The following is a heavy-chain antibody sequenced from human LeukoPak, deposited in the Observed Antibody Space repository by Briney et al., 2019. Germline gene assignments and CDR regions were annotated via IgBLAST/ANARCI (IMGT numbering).Heavy chain of an antibody. CDR1: GFTFSSYS. Sequence: GGSLRLSCAASGFTFSSYSMNWVRQAPGKGLEWVSSISSSSSYIYYADPVKGRFPFSRDNAKNTLHLQMNITTAEDTAVNYCARDGGPGRYYFDYWGQGTLVTVSS. D-gene: IGHD3-3*01. J-gene: IGHJ4*02. CDR2: ISSSSSYI. CDR3: ARDGGPGRYYFDY. V-gene: IGHV3-21*01.